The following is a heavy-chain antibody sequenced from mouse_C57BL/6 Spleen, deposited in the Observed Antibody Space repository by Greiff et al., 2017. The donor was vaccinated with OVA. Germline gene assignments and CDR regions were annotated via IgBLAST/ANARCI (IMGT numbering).Heavy chain of an antibody. V-gene: IGHV1-72*01. Sequence: QVQLQQPGAELVKPGASVKLSCKASGYTFTSYWMHWVKQRPGRGLEWIGRIAPNSGGTKYNEKFKSKATLTVDKPSSTAYMQLSSLTSEDSAVYYCARSLYYYGSSAYYFDYWGQGTTLTVSS. D-gene: IGHD1-1*01. CDR2: IAPNSGGT. CDR3: ARSLYYYGSSAYYFDY. J-gene: IGHJ2*01. CDR1: GYTFTSYW.